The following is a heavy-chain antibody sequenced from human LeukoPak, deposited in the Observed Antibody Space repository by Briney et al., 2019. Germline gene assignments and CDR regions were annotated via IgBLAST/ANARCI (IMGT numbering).Heavy chain of an antibody. CDR3: SGRDSSRSPRAY. V-gene: IGHV3-7*01. CDR1: GLTFTDFW. D-gene: IGHD6-13*01. J-gene: IGHJ4*02. Sequence: PGGSLRLSCAASGLTFTDFWMNWVRLAPGRGLEWLANINPDGSEKYYVDSVKGRFAMSRDNAKNEVYLEMNSLRAEDTGVYYCSGRDSSRSPRAYWGQGTLVSVSS. CDR2: INPDGSEK.